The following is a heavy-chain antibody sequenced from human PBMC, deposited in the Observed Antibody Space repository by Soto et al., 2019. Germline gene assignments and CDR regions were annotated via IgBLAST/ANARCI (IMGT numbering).Heavy chain of an antibody. V-gene: IGHV3-23*01. CDR1: GFTFSSYA. J-gene: IGHJ6*02. Sequence: EVQLLESGGGLVQPGGSLRLSCAASGFTFSSYAMSWARQAPGKGLEWVSAISGSGGSTYYADSVKGRFTISRDNSKNTLYLQMNSLRAEDTAVYYCAKRLGDYGDYARYYYYGMDVWGQGTTVTVSS. D-gene: IGHD4-17*01. CDR3: AKRLGDYGDYARYYYYGMDV. CDR2: ISGSGGST.